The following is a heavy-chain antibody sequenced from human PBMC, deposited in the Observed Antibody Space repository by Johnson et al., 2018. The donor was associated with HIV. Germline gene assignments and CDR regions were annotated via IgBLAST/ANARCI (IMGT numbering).Heavy chain of an antibody. J-gene: IGHJ3*02. D-gene: IGHD1-26*01. CDR3: AKERRAPRAFDI. CDR2: ISSNGGST. V-gene: IGHV3-64*01. Sequence: VQLVESGGGVVRPGGSLRLSCAASGFTLSSYGMHWVRQAPGKGLEYVSAISSNGGSTYYANSVKGRFTISRDNSKNTLYLQMNSLRAEDTAVYYCAKERRAPRAFDIWGQGTMLTVSS. CDR1: GFTLSSYG.